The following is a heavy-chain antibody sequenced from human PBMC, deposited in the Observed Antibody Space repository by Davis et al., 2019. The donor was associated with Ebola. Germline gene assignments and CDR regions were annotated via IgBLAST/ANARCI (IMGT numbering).Heavy chain of an antibody. CDR1: GYTFTTYG. Sequence: ASVKVSCKASGYTFTTYGISWVRQAPGQGLEWMGWINPNSGGTNYAQKFQGRVTMTRDTSISTAYMELSRLRSDDTAVYYCARDENQLLQILWYYGMDVWGQGTTVTVSS. CDR3: ARDENQLLQILWYYGMDV. V-gene: IGHV1-2*02. CDR2: INPNSGGT. D-gene: IGHD2-2*01. J-gene: IGHJ6*02.